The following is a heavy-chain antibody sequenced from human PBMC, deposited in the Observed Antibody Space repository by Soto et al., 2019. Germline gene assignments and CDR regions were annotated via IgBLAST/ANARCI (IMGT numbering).Heavy chain of an antibody. CDR3: ARHPATTVTNYYYYYYGMDV. D-gene: IGHD4-17*01. V-gene: IGHV5-10-1*01. Sequence: QVPGKGLEWMGRIDPSDSYTNYSPSFQGHVTISADKSISTAYLQWSSLKASDTAMYYCARHPATTVTNYYYYYYGMDVWGQGTTVTVSS. J-gene: IGHJ6*02. CDR2: IDPSDSYT.